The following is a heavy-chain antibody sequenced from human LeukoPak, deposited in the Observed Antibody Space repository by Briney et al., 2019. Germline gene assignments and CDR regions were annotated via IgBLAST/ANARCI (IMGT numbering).Heavy chain of an antibody. J-gene: IGHJ4*01. CDR3: TTREIVVEPAQTSMVRGVLWRSDF. D-gene: IGHD3-10*01. CDR2: FDPKEGER. CDR1: GDTLTELS. V-gene: IGHV1-24*01. Sequence: GASVKVSYKVSGDTLTELSMHWVRQAPGKGLEWMGGFDPKEGERVYAQNFQGRFTMTEDTSSGTAYMELNSLRSEDTAVYYCTTREIVVEPAQTSMVRGVLWRSDFWGHGTLVTVNS.